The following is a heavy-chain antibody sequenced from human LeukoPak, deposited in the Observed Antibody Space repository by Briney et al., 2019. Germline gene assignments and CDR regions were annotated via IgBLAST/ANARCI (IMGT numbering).Heavy chain of an antibody. CDR2: IIPIFGTA. CDR3: ARDLTADIVVVPAAMTGVNAFDI. CDR1: GGTFSSYA. V-gene: IGHV1-69*05. Sequence: GASVKVSCKASGGTFSSYAISLVRQAPGQGLEWMGRIIPIFGTANYAQKFQGRVTITTDESTSTAYMELSSLRSEGTAVYYCARDLTADIVVVPAAMTGVNAFDIWGQGTMVTVSS. D-gene: IGHD2-2*01. J-gene: IGHJ3*02.